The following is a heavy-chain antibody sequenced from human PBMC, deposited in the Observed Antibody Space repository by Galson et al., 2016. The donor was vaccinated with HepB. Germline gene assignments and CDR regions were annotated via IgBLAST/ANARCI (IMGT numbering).Heavy chain of an antibody. V-gene: IGHV1-3*04. CDR1: GYTFTTYA. CDR2: IITGNGDT. CDR3: ARPRDYYGSGQDPYYGMDV. J-gene: IGHJ6*01. D-gene: IGHD3-10*01. Sequence: SVKVSCKASGYTFTTYAMHWVRQAPGQRLEWLGWIITGNGDTKYSQKFQGRVTITRDTSASTVYMELSSLRSEDTAVYYCARPRDYYGSGQDPYYGMDVRGQGTTVTVSS.